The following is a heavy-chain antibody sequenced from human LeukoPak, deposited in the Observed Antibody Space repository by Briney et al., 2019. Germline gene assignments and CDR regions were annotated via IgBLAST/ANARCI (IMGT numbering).Heavy chain of an antibody. Sequence: SETLSLTCIVSNYSISSGSYWTWIRQPPGRGLEWIGGIYHSGCTFYNPSLKSRVTISVDTSKNEFSLKLNSVTAADTALYYCAREGTVRWFDPWGQGTLVTVYS. D-gene: IGHD1-14*01. CDR3: AREGTVRWFDP. V-gene: IGHV4-38-2*02. CDR1: NYSISSGSY. CDR2: IYHSGCT. J-gene: IGHJ5*02.